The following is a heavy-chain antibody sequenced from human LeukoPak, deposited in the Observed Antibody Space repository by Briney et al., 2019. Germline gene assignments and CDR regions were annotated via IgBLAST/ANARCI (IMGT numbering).Heavy chain of an antibody. CDR2: IRYDGSNK. CDR1: GFTFSSYG. J-gene: IGHJ3*02. V-gene: IGHV3-30*02. D-gene: IGHD3-3*01. Sequence: PGGSLRPSCAASGFTFSSYGMHWVRQAPGKGLEWVAFIRYDGSNKYYADSVKGRFTISRDNSKNTLYLQMNSLRAEDTAVYYCAKTYYDFWSGYYRFAAFDIWGQGIMVTVSS. CDR3: AKTYYDFWSGYYRFAAFDI.